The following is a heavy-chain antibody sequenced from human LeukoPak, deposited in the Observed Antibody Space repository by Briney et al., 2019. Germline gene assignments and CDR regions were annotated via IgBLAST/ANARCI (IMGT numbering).Heavy chain of an antibody. J-gene: IGHJ4*02. CDR3: ARAAGSGWSTGFDY. Sequence: GGSLRLSCAASGFTVSSNYMSWVRQAPGKGLEWVSVIYSGGSTYYADSVKGRFTISRDNSKNTLYLQMNSLRAEDTAVYYCARAAGSGWSTGFDYWGQGTLVTVSS. D-gene: IGHD6-19*01. CDR1: GFTVSSNY. CDR2: IYSGGST. V-gene: IGHV3-53*01.